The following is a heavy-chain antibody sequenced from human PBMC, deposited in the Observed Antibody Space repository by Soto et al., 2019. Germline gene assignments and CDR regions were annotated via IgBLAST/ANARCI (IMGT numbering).Heavy chain of an antibody. CDR1: GYTFTGYY. CDR3: ARGGRYYYGSGDAFDI. CDR2: INPNSGGT. Sequence: ASVKVSCKASGYTFTGYYMHWVRQAPGQGLEWMGWINPNSGGTNYAQKFQGWVTMTRDTSISTAYMELSRLRSDDTAVYYCARGGRYYYGSGDAFDIWGQGTMVTVS. J-gene: IGHJ3*02. V-gene: IGHV1-2*04. D-gene: IGHD3-10*01.